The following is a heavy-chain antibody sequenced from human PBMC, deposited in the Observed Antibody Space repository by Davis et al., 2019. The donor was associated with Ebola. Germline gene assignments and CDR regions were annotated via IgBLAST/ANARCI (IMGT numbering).Heavy chain of an antibody. J-gene: IGHJ4*02. CDR2: IYHSGST. Sequence: SETLSLTCTVSGGSISSSSYYWSWIRQPPGKGLEWIGEIYHSGSTNYNPSLKSRVTISVDKSKNQFSLKLSSVTAADTAVYYCARRTDLWGFDYWGQGTLVTVSS. D-gene: IGHD3-16*01. CDR1: GGSISSSSYY. CDR3: ARRTDLWGFDY. V-gene: IGHV4-39*07.